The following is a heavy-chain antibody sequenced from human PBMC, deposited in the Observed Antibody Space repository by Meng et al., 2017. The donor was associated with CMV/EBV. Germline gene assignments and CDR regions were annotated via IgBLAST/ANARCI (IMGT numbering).Heavy chain of an antibody. CDR3: ARDLMNCSSTSCANWFDP. CDR1: GGSISSYY. D-gene: IGHD2-2*01. V-gene: IGHV4-4*07. Sequence: QVQLQESGPGLVKPSETLSLTCTVAGGSISSYYWSWIRQPAGKGLEWIGRIYTSGSTNYNPSLKSRVTMSVDTSKNQFSLKLSSVTAADTAVYYCARDLMNCSSTSCANWFDPWGQGTLVTVFS. CDR2: IYTSGST. J-gene: IGHJ5*02.